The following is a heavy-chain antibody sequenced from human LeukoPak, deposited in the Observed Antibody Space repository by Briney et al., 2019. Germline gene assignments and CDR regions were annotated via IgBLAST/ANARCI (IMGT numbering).Heavy chain of an antibody. J-gene: IGHJ1*01. CDR2: ISYDGSNK. CDR1: GFTFSSYA. Sequence: GGSLRLSCAASGFTFSSYAMHWVRQAPGKGLEWVAVISYDGSNKYYADSVKGRFTISRDNSKNTLYLRMNSLRAEDTAVYYCARAEVLRFLEWSSYFQHWGQGTLVTVSS. CDR3: ARAEVLRFLEWSSYFQH. D-gene: IGHD3-3*01. V-gene: IGHV3-30*04.